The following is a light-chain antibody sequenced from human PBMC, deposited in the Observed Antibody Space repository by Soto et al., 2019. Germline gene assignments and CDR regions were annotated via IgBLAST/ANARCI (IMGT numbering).Light chain of an antibody. J-gene: IGKJ5*01. V-gene: IGKV3-15*01. CDR1: QSVSSN. CDR3: QQYNNWHPIT. Sequence: EIVMTQSPATLSVSPGERATLSCRASQSVSSNLAWYQQTPGQAPRLXXYGASIRATGIPDRFSGSGSGTEFTLTISSLQSEDFAVYYCQQYNNWHPITFGQGTRLENK. CDR2: GAS.